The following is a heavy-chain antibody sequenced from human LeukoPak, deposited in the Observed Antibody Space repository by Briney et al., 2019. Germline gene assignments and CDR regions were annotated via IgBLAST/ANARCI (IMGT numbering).Heavy chain of an antibody. V-gene: IGHV3-53*01. D-gene: IGHD6-19*01. CDR1: GFTVSSNY. CDR3: ARGQWLDSLFDD. J-gene: IGHJ4*02. CDR2: IYSVAST. Sequence: GGSLRLSCAASGFTVSSNYMSWVRQAPGKGLEWVSVIYSVASTYYADSVKGRFTISRDNSKNTLYLQMNRLRAEDTAVYYCARGQWLDSLFDDWGQGTLVTVSS.